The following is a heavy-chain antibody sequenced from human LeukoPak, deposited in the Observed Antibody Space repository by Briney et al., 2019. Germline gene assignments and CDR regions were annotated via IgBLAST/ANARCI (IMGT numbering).Heavy chain of an antibody. CDR2: IYYSGST. Sequence: QSLRLTCAVSGNSISSGGYYWGWIRPHQGKGVEWIGYIYYSGSTYYNPSLKSRFTISVDMSKNQFSLKLSSVTAADTAVYYCARDESGSFSFDYWGQGTLVTVSA. J-gene: IGHJ4*02. D-gene: IGHD6-13*01. CDR3: ARDESGSFSFDY. V-gene: IGHV4-31*11. CDR1: GNSISSGGYY.